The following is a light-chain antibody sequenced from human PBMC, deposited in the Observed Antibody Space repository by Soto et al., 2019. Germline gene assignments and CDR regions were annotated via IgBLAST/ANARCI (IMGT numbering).Light chain of an antibody. Sequence: ESVLPQSPATLSLSPGERATLPCRASQSVSSSYLAWYQQKPGQAPRLLIYGASSRATGIPDRFSGSGSGTDFTLTISRLEPEDFAVYYCQQYGSSGTFGQGTKVDI. V-gene: IGKV3-20*01. CDR3: QQYGSSGT. CDR1: QSVSSSY. CDR2: GAS. J-gene: IGKJ1*01.